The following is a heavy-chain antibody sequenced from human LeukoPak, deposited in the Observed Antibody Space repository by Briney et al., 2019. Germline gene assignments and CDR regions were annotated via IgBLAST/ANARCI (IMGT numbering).Heavy chain of an antibody. V-gene: IGHV3-33*06. CDR1: GFTFSSYG. Sequence: GGSLRLSCAASGFTFSSYGMHWVRQAPGKGLEWVAVIWYDGSNKYYADSVKGRFTISRDNSKNTLYLQMNSLRAEDTAVYYCAKALAASPYYYGMDVWGQGTTVTVSS. J-gene: IGHJ6*02. D-gene: IGHD6-25*01. CDR2: IWYDGSNK. CDR3: AKALAASPYYYGMDV.